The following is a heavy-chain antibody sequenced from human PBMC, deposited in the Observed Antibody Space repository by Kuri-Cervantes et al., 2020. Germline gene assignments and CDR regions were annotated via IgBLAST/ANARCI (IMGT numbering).Heavy chain of an antibody. CDR1: GGSISSYY. D-gene: IGHD2-8*02. V-gene: IGHV4-59*01. Sequence: SETLSLTCTVSGGSISSYYWSWLRQPPGKGLVWIGYIYNSGSTNYNPSLKSRVTISPDAFTNQFSQELTSVTAGDTAMYYCARETIVVVDGIPYWNFDLWGRGTLVTVSS. CDR2: IYNSGST. J-gene: IGHJ2*01. CDR3: ARETIVVVDGIPYWNFDL.